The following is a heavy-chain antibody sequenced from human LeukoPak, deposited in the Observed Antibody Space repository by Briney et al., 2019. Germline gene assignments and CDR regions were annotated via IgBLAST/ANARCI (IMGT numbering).Heavy chain of an antibody. Sequence: GGSLRLSCAASGFTFSSYWMSWVRQAPGKGLEWVANIKQDGSEKYYVDSVKGRFTISRDNAKNSLYLQMNSLRAEDTAVYYCARGTLNIPGEHGAFDYWGQGTLVTVSS. CDR2: IKQDGSEK. D-gene: IGHD1-14*01. V-gene: IGHV3-7*01. CDR1: GFTFSSYW. J-gene: IGHJ4*02. CDR3: ARGTLNIPGEHGAFDY.